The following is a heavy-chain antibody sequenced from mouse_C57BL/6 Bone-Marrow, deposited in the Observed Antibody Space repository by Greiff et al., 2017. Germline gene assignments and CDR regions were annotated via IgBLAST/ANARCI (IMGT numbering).Heavy chain of an antibody. CDR3: ARHGRWLLQY. V-gene: IGHV5-6*01. D-gene: IGHD2-3*01. Sequence: EVQLVESGGDLVKPGGSLKLSCAASGFTFSSYGMSWVRQTPDKRLEWVATISSGGSYTYYPDSVKGRFTISRDNAKNTRNLQMSSLKAEDTAMYYCARHGRWLLQYWGQGTTLTVSS. CDR2: ISSGGSYT. J-gene: IGHJ2*01. CDR1: GFTFSSYG.